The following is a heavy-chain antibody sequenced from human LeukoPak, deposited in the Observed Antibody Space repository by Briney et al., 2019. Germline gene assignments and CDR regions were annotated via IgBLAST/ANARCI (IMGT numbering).Heavy chain of an antibody. D-gene: IGHD3-22*01. J-gene: IGHJ6*03. CDR1: GYTFTCYY. CDR2: INPNSGGT. CDR3: ARNSNLGDYYDSSGGLDYYYYYMDV. Sequence: ASVKVSCKASGYTFTCYYMHWVRQAPGQGLEWMGWINPNSGGTNYAQKFQGRVTMTRDTSISTAYMELSRLRSDDTAVYYCARNSNLGDYYDSSGGLDYYYYYMDVWGKGTTVTVSS. V-gene: IGHV1-2*02.